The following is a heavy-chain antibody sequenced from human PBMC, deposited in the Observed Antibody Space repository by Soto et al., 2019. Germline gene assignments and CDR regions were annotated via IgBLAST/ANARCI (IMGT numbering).Heavy chain of an antibody. CDR3: ATHSLNYDYIWGSPRDWFDP. V-gene: IGHV1-2*04. CDR2: INPNSGGT. Sequence: ASVKVSCKASGYTFTGYYMHWVRQAPGQGLEWMGWINPNSGGTNYAQKFQGWVTMTRDTSISTAYMELSRLRSDDTAVYYCATHSLNYDYIWGSPRDWFDPWGQGTLVTVSS. J-gene: IGHJ5*02. CDR1: GYTFTGYY. D-gene: IGHD3-16*01.